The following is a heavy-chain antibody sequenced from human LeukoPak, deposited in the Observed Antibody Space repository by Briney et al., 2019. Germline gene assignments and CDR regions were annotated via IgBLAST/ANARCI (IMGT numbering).Heavy chain of an antibody. CDR2: ISSSSSYI. CDR3: ARFSYGALDFDY. J-gene: IGHJ4*02. CDR1: GFTFSSYS. Sequence: GGSLRLSCAASGFTFSSYSMNWVRQAPGKGLDWVSSISSSSSYIYYADSVKGRFTISRDNAKNSLYLQMNSLRAEDTAVYYCARFSYGALDFDYWGQGTLVTVSS. V-gene: IGHV3-21*01. D-gene: IGHD4-17*01.